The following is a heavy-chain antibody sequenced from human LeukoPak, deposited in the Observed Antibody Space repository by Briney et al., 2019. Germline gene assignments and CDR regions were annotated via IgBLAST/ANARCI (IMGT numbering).Heavy chain of an antibody. V-gene: IGHV1-2*02. CDR3: ARPRGYSSSDFYY. CDR1: GYTFTGYY. D-gene: IGHD6-6*01. Sequence: ASVKVSCKASGYTFTGYYMHWVRQAPGQGLEWMGWINPNSGGTNYAQKFQGRVTMTRDTSISTAYMELSRLRSDDTAVYYCARPRGYSSSDFYYWGQGTLVTVSS. J-gene: IGHJ4*02. CDR2: INPNSGGT.